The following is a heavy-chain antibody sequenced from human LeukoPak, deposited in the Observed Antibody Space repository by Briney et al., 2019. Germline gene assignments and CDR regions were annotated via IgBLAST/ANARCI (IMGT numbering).Heavy chain of an antibody. Sequence: PGGSLRLSCAASGFTFSDYYMSWIRQAPGKGLEWVANIKQDGSEEYYVDSVKGRFTISRDNAKNSLYLQMNSLRAEDTAVYYCARDYVYYYYYMDVWGKGTTVTVS. D-gene: IGHD3-10*02. CDR2: IKQDGSEE. J-gene: IGHJ6*03. CDR1: GFTFSDYY. V-gene: IGHV3-7*01. CDR3: ARDYVYYYYYMDV.